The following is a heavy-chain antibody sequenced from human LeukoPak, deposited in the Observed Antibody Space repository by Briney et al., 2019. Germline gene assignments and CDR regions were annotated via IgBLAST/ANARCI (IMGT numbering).Heavy chain of an antibody. CDR1: GGSISSYY. J-gene: IGHJ6*03. D-gene: IGHD3-10*01. Sequence: PSETLSLTCTVSGGSISSYYWSWIRQPAGKGLEWIGRIYTSGSTYYNPSLKSRVSISVDTSKNQFSLKLSSVTAADTAVYYCARDQYYYGSGSLHMDVWGKGTTVTISS. CDR2: IYTSGST. CDR3: ARDQYYYGSGSLHMDV. V-gene: IGHV4-4*07.